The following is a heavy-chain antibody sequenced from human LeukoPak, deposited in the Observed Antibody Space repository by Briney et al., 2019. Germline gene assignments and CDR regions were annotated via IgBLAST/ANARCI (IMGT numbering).Heavy chain of an antibody. CDR2: ISSSGSTI. CDR3: AELGITMIGGV. CDR1: GFTFSSYE. Sequence: HPGGSLRLSCAASGFTFSSYEMNWVRQAPGKGLEWVSYISSSGSTIYYADSVKGRFTISRDNAKNSLYLQMNSLRAEDTAVYCCAELGITMIGGVWGKGTTVTISS. J-gene: IGHJ6*04. V-gene: IGHV3-48*03. D-gene: IGHD3-10*02.